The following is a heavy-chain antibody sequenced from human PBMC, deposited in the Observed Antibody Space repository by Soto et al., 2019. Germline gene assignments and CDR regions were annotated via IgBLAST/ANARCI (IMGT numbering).Heavy chain of an antibody. V-gene: IGHV4-59*08. J-gene: IGHJ4*02. CDR1: GGSISSYY. CDR2: IYYSGST. D-gene: IGHD3-22*01. Sequence: TLSLTCTVSGGSISSYYGGWFRQPPGKGLEWIGYIYYSGSTTYHPSLKSRVTISVDTSKNQFSLNLTSVTAADTAVYYCARLGGYYQAFDQWGQGSLVTVSS. CDR3: ARLGGYYQAFDQ.